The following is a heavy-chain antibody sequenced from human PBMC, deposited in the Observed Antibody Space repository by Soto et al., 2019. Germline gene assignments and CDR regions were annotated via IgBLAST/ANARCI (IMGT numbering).Heavy chain of an antibody. D-gene: IGHD5-12*01. Sequence: SETLSLTCTVSGGSISSGGYYWSWIRQHPGKGLEWIGYIYYSGSTYYNPSLKSRVTISVDTSKNQFSLKLSSVTAADTAVYYCARGADSGYDFPEYYYGMDVWGQGTTVTVSS. CDR3: ARGADSGYDFPEYYYGMDV. CDR1: GGSISSGGYY. J-gene: IGHJ6*02. V-gene: IGHV4-31*03. CDR2: IYYSGST.